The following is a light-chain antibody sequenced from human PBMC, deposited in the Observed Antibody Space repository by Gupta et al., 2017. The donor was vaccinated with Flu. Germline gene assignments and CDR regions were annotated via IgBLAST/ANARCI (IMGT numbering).Light chain of an antibody. J-gene: IGLJ2*01. CDR2: GNS. CDR3: QSYDSSLSAVV. V-gene: IGLV1-40*01. CDR1: SSNIGAGYD. Sequence: QSVLTPQHPGSGAPGPWLTISCPGSSSNIGAGYDVHWYQQLPGTAPKLLIYGNSNRPSGVPDRFSGSKSGTSASLAITGLQAEDEADYYCQSYDSSLSAVVFGGGTKLTVL.